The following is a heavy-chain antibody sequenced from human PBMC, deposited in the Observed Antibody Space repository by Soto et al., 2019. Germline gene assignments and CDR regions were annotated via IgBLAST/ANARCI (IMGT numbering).Heavy chain of an antibody. CDR2: TYYSSKCTT. J-gene: IGHJ6*02. V-gene: IGHV6-1*01. CDR3: ARQPRATLALYGLDV. CDR1: GDSVSSNSAA. D-gene: IGHD6-13*01. Sequence: SQTLSLTWVISGDSVSSNSAAWNWIRQSPSRGLEWLGRTYYSSKCTTDSAFSKNNRISLTPATSKNLFFLQLDSVTPEDTAVYYCARQPRATLALYGLDVWGQGTTVTVSS.